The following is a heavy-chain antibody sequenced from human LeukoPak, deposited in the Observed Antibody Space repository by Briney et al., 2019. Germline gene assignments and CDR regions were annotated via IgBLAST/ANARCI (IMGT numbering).Heavy chain of an antibody. Sequence: GASVKVSCKASGGTFSSYAISWVRQAPGQGLEWMGGIIPIFGTASYAQKFQGRVTITADKSTSTAYMELSSLRSGDTAVYYCARDGDCSGGSCPLDYWGQGTLVTVSS. D-gene: IGHD2-15*01. V-gene: IGHV1-69*06. CDR1: GGTFSSYA. J-gene: IGHJ4*02. CDR2: IIPIFGTA. CDR3: ARDGDCSGGSCPLDY.